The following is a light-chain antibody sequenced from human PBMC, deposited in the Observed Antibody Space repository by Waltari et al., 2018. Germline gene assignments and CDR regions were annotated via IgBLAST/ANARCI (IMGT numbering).Light chain of an antibody. CDR3: QSYDSSLYYV. CDR2: GNT. Sequence: QSVLTQPPSVSGAPGQRVTISCTGSSSNIGAGYDVHWYQQLPGTAPKRLIYGNTNRPSGVPDRFSGSKSGTSASLAITGLQAEDEADYHCQSYDSSLYYVFGTGTKVTVL. CDR1: SSNIGAGYD. V-gene: IGLV1-40*01. J-gene: IGLJ1*01.